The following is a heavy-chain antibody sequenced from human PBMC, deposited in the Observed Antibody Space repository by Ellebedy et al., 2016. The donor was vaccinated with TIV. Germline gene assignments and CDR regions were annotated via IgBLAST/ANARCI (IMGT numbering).Heavy chain of an antibody. V-gene: IGHV1-69*13. Sequence: AASVKVSCKASGYTFTSYGISWVRQAPGQGLEWMGGIIPIFGTANYAQKFQGRVTITADESTSTAYMELSSLRSEDTAVYYCARGDRPGYSSSWYYWGQGTLVTVSS. CDR1: GYTFTSYG. CDR2: IIPIFGTA. CDR3: ARGDRPGYSSSWYY. J-gene: IGHJ4*02. D-gene: IGHD6-13*01.